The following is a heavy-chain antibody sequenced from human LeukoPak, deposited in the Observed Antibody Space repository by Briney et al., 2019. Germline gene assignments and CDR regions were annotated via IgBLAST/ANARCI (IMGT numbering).Heavy chain of an antibody. CDR1: GFTFSSYA. V-gene: IGHV3-23*01. D-gene: IGHD1-1*01. J-gene: IGHJ4*02. CDR3: GKDWKLDY. CDR2: ISDNGGDR. Sequence: GGSLRLSCAASGFTFSSYAMSWVRQAPGKGLEWVSAISDNGGDRKYAGSVKGRFTIPRDNSKSTLFLQMNSLRVEDTAIYYCGKDWKLDYWGQGALVTVSS.